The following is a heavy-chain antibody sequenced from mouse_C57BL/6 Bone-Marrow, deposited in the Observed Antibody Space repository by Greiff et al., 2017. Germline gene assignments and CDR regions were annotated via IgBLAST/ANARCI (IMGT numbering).Heavy chain of an antibody. J-gene: IGHJ2*01. CDR3: ARLAFDY. V-gene: IGHV5-4*01. CDR2: ISDGGSYT. CDR1: GFTFSSYA. Sequence: EVQRVESGGGLVKPGGSLTLSCAASGFTFSSYAMSWVRQTPEKRLEWVATISDGGSYTYYPDNVKGRFTISRDNAKNNLYLQRSHLKSEDTAMYYCARLAFDYWGQGTTLTVSS.